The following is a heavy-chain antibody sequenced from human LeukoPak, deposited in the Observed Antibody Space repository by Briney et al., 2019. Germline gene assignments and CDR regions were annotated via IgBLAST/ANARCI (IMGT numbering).Heavy chain of an antibody. D-gene: IGHD1-26*01. V-gene: IGHV5-51*01. CDR1: GYSFTSYW. CDR3: ARSANSGSYYAAEYFQH. J-gene: IGHJ1*01. Sequence: GESLKISCKGSGYSFTSYWIGWVRQMPGKGLEWMGIIYPGDSDTRYSPSFQGQVTISADKSISTAYLQWSSLKASDTAMYYCARSANSGSYYAAEYFQHWGQGTLVTVSS. CDR2: IYPGDSDT.